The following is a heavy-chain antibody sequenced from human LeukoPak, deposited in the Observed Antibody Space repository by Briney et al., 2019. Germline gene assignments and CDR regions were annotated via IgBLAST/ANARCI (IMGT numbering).Heavy chain of an antibody. Sequence: GSLWVSSAASRYTFTGYYMRWVRDGPGEGVWCVGWVYINSGGTNYTQKFKGRVTMTRNTSISTCHMGRSRLRSDDTAVCNVGRGGPIAMTTALVFDYWAKGTLVPVSS. D-gene: IGHD6-13*01. CDR1: RYTFTGYY. CDR3: GRGGPIAMTTALVFDY. CDR2: VYINSGGT. V-gene: IGHV1-2*02. J-gene: IGHJ4*02.